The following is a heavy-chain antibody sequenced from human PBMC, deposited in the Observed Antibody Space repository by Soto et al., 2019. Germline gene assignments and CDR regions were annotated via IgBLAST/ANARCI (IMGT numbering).Heavy chain of an antibody. J-gene: IGHJ5*02. V-gene: IGHV4-4*07. CDR3: ARGQRFSDWFDP. D-gene: IGHD3-3*01. CDR2: IYSSGNT. CDR1: GGTISGYY. Sequence: SETLSLTCSASGGTISGYYWTWIRQPAGKGLEWIGRIYSSGNTKYNPSLQSRVTMSLDTSNNQFSLRLTSVTAADTAVYYCARGQRFSDWFDPWGQGTLVTVSS.